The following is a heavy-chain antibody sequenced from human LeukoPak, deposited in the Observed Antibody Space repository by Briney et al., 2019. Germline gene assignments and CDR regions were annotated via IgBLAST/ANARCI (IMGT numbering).Heavy chain of an antibody. V-gene: IGHV3-53*01. Sequence: GGSLRLSCAASGFTFSSYWMSWVRQAPGKGLEWVSVIYSGGSTYYADSVKGRFTISRDNSKNTLYLQMNSLRAEDTAVYYCARAYYYMDVWGKGTTDTVSS. CDR3: ARAYYYMDV. J-gene: IGHJ6*03. CDR2: IYSGGST. CDR1: GFTFSSYW.